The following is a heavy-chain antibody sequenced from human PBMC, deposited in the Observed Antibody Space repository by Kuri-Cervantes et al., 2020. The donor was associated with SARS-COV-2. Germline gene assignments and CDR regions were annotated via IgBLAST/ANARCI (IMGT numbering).Heavy chain of an antibody. D-gene: IGHD3-3*02. Sequence: GGSLRLSCAASGFTFSSYAMHWVRQAPGKGLEWVAVISYDGSNKYYADSVKGRFTISGDNSKNTLYLQMNSLRAEDTAVYYCAREHLQGNDYWGQGTLVTVSS. V-gene: IGHV3-30*04. CDR1: GFTFSSYA. CDR3: AREHLQGNDY. J-gene: IGHJ4*02. CDR2: ISYDGSNK.